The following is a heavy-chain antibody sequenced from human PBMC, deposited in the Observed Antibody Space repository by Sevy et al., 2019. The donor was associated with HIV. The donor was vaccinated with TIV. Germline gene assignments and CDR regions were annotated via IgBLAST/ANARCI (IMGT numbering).Heavy chain of an antibody. Sequence: GGSLRLSCAASGFTFSDYYMSWIRQAPGKGLEWLSYISGSDNTIYYADSVKGRFTICRDNAKNSLYLQMNSLRAEDRAVDYGACDHVKDVDLWDYYYYAIDVWGQGTTVTVSS. J-gene: IGHJ6*02. CDR1: GFTFSDYY. V-gene: IGHV3-11*01. CDR3: ACDHVKDVDLWDYYYYAIDV. CDR2: ISGSDNTI. D-gene: IGHD4-17*01.